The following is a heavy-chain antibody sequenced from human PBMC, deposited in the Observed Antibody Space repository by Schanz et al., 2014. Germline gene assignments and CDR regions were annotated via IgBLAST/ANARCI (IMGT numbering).Heavy chain of an antibody. Sequence: QVQLVQSGAEVKKPGSSVKVSCKASGGTFSTYTISWVRQAPGQGLEWMGRIIPILGIANYAQQFQGRVTMTRDTSTSTVYMELSSLRSEDTAVYYCARDGVDAAAGGNYWGQGTLVTVSS. CDR2: IIPILGIA. J-gene: IGHJ4*02. CDR3: ARDGVDAAAGGNY. D-gene: IGHD6-13*01. V-gene: IGHV1-69*08. CDR1: GGTFSTYT.